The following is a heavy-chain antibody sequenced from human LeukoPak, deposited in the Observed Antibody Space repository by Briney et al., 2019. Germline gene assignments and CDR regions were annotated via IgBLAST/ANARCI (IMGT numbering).Heavy chain of an antibody. CDR3: ARDYTGTLDY. D-gene: IGHD1-1*01. CDR1: GFTFSDYS. J-gene: IGHJ4*02. Sequence: PGGSLRLSCAASGFTFSDYSMIWVRQAPGKGLEWVSSFTSSSNYIYYAEPVKGRFAISRDNAKNSLYLQMNSLRAEDTAVYYCARDYTGTLDYWGLGTLVTVSS. CDR2: FTSSSNYI. V-gene: IGHV3-21*01.